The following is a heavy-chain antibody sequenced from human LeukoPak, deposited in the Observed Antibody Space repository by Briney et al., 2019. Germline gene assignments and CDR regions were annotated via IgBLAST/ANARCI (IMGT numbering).Heavy chain of an antibody. CDR2: IYSGGST. Sequence: GGSLRLSCAASGFTVSSNYMSWVRQAPGKGLEWVSVIYSGGSTYYADSVKGRFTISRDNSKNTLYLQMNSLRAEDTAVYYCARGATDTTRWFDPWGQGTLVTVSS. V-gene: IGHV3-53*01. J-gene: IGHJ5*02. D-gene: IGHD1-7*01. CDR3: ARGATDTTRWFDP. CDR1: GFTVSSNY.